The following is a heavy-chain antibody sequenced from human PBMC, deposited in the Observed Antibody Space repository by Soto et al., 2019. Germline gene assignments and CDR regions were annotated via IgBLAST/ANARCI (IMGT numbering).Heavy chain of an antibody. CDR2: IXRSSSXI. V-gene: IGHV3-21*01. CDR1: AFTFRSYS. J-gene: IGHJ6*03. CDR3: ARDPPIHRSMDV. Sequence: XGSLRLSCAASAFTFRSYSMNWVRQAPGNGLEWVSSIXRSSSXISYEDYVKGRXTISRENAXKSLYLQMNSLRDEDTDVYYCARDPPIHRSMDVWGKGTTVTVYS.